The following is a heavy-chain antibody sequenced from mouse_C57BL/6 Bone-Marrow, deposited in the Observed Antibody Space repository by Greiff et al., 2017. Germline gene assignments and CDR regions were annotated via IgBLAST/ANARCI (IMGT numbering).Heavy chain of an antibody. D-gene: IGHD1-1*01. CDR1: GFSLSTFGMG. CDR2: IWWDDDK. CDR3: ARIYYYGSSYVRYFDY. Sequence: QFTLKVSGPGILQPSQTLSLTCSFSGFSLSTFGMGVGWIRQPSGKGLEWLAHIWWDDDKYYNPALKSRLTISKDTSKNQVFLKIANVDTADTATYYCARIYYYGSSYVRYFDYWGQGTTLTVSS. V-gene: IGHV8-8*01. J-gene: IGHJ2*01.